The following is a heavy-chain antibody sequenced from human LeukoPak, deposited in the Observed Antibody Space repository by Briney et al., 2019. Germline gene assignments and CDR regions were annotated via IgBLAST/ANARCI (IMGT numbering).Heavy chain of an antibody. CDR1: GYTFTGYY. CDR3: ARDRHDILTGYYLNWFDP. Sequence: GASVKVXCXASGYTFTGYYMHWVRQAPGQGLEWMGWINPNSGGTNYAQKFQGWVTMTRDTSISTAYMELSRLRSDDTAVYYCARDRHDILTGYYLNWFDPWGQGTLVTVSS. J-gene: IGHJ5*02. CDR2: INPNSGGT. D-gene: IGHD3-9*01. V-gene: IGHV1-2*04.